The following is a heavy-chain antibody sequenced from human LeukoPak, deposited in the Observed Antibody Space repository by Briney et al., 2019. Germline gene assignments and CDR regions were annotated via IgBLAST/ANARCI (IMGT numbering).Heavy chain of an antibody. CDR2: ISSSSSYI. J-gene: IGHJ5*02. CDR3: ARGLSPYYDTANWFDP. V-gene: IGHV3-21*01. Sequence: GGSLRLSCAASGFTFSSYSMNWVRQAPGKGLEWVSSISSSSSYIYYADSVKGRFTISRDSAKNSLYLQMNSLRAEDTAVYYCARGLSPYYDTANWFDPWGQGTLVTVSS. CDR1: GFTFSSYS. D-gene: IGHD3-22*01.